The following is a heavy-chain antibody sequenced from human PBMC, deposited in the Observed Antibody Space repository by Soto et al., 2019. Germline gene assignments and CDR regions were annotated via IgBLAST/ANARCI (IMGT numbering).Heavy chain of an antibody. Sequence: SETLSLACTVSGGSISSGYWSWIRQPAGKGRGWVGRMYTSGTPNSNPSLTSRVTMPVDPSKNQFSLKLSSVTAAATAVYYCARHWRERSGELSFFDYWGQGTQVTV. V-gene: IGHV4-4*07. CDR3: ARHWRERSGELSFFDY. CDR1: GGSISSGY. D-gene: IGHD3-16*02. CDR2: MYTSGTP. J-gene: IGHJ4*02.